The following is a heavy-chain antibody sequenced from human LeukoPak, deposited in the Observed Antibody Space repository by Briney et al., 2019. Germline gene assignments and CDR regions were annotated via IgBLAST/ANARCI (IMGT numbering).Heavy chain of an antibody. D-gene: IGHD6-13*01. CDR3: GRVIAGAIDY. Sequence: GGSLRLSCAASVFTFSGHSMTWVRQAPGKGLDWVANINLDGSERFYADFVKGRFTISRDNADNSMYLQMNSLRAEDTAVYYCGRVIAGAIDYWGQGTLVTVSS. CDR2: INLDGSER. CDR1: VFTFSGHS. V-gene: IGHV3-7*01. J-gene: IGHJ4*02.